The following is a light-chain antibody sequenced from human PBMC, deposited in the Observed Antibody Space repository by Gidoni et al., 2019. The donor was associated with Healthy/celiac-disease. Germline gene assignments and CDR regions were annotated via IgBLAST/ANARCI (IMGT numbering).Light chain of an antibody. V-gene: IGKV1-33*01. J-gene: IGKJ4*01. CDR3: QQYDKLPAT. CDR1: QDISNY. Sequence: DIQMTQSPSSLSASVGDSVTITCQASQDISNYLNWYQQKPGKAPKLLIYDASNLETGVPSRFSGSGSGTDFTFTISSLQPEDIATYYCQQYDKLPATFGGGTKVEIK. CDR2: DAS.